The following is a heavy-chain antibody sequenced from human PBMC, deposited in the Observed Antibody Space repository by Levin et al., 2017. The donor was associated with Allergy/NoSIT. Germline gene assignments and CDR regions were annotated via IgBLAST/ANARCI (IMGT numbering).Heavy chain of an antibody. J-gene: IGHJ3*02. V-gene: IGHV3-30*18. CDR1: GFTFSSYG. D-gene: IGHD3-22*01. CDR3: AKRGGAHYYDSSGYLGGIEDAFDI. Sequence: GGSLRLSCAASGFTFSSYGMHWVRQAPGKGLEWVAVISYDGSNKYYADSVKGRFTISRDNSKNTLYLQMNSLRAEDTAVYYCAKRGGAHYYDSSGYLGGIEDAFDIWGQGTMVTVSS. CDR2: ISYDGSNK.